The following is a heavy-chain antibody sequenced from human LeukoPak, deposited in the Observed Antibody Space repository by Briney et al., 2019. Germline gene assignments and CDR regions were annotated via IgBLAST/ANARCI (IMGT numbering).Heavy chain of an antibody. D-gene: IGHD1-26*01. CDR2: ITASGTAM. J-gene: IGHJ4*02. CDR3: ASSGSYRVAY. V-gene: IGHV3-48*01. Sequence: PGGSLRLSCAASGFTFSSYSMNWVRQAPGKGLKWVSHITASGTAMFYADSVKGRFTISRDNAKNSLYLQMNSLRGEDTAVYYCASSGSYRVAYWGQGTLVTVSS. CDR1: GFTFSSYS.